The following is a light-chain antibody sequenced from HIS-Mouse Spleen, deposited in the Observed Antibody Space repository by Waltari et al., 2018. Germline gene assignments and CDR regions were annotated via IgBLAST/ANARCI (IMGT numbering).Light chain of an antibody. V-gene: IGLV3-9*01. CDR2: RDS. CDR3: QVWDSSTVV. J-gene: IGLJ2*01. Sequence: SYELTQPLSVSVALGQTARLTCGGNNLGSKNDHWYQQKPGQAPVLVIYRDSNRPSGIPERFSGSNSGNTATLTISRAQAGDEADYYCQVWDSSTVVFGGGTKLTVL. CDR1: NLGSKN.